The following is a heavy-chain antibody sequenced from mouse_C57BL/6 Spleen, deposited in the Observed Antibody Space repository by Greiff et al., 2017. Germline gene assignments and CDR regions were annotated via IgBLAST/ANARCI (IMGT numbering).Heavy chain of an antibody. CDR3: ARDRITTVAVFDY. CDR2: ISYDGSN. Sequence: EVQLQESGPGLVKPSQSLSLTCSVTGYSITSGYYWNWIRQFPGNKLEWMGYISYDGSNNYNPSLKNRISITRDTSKNQFFLKLNSVTTEDTATYYCARDRITTVAVFDYWGQGTTLTVSS. V-gene: IGHV3-6*01. J-gene: IGHJ2*01. CDR1: GYSITSGYY. D-gene: IGHD1-1*01.